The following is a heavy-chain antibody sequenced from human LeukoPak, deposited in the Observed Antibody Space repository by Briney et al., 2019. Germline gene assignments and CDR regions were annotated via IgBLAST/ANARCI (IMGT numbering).Heavy chain of an antibody. V-gene: IGHV4-59*01. D-gene: IGHD1-26*01. CDR1: GGSISSYY. CDR2: IYYSGST. Sequence: PSETLSLTCTVSGGSISSYYWSWIRQPPGKGLEWIGCIYYSGSTNYNPSLKSRVTISVDTSKNQFSLKLSSVTAADTAVYYCARDRGWELNWFDPWGQGTLVTVSS. CDR3: ARDRGWELNWFDP. J-gene: IGHJ5*02.